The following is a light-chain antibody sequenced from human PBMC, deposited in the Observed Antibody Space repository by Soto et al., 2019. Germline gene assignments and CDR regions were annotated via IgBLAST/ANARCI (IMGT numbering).Light chain of an antibody. Sequence: EIGWTQSPETLSLSPGDIAPLSCRASQSVSSYLAWYQQKPGQAPRLFIYDASNRATGIPARFSGSGSGTDFTLTISSLEPEDAAFYCCQQRSNWLPITFGQGTRLEIK. CDR3: QQRSNWLPIT. CDR1: QSVSSY. CDR2: DAS. V-gene: IGKV3-11*01. J-gene: IGKJ5*01.